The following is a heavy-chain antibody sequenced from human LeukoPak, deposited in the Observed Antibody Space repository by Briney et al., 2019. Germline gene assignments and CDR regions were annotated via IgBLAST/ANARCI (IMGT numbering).Heavy chain of an antibody. CDR2: INSKNGDT. D-gene: IGHD3-10*01. CDR1: GYTFTGYW. J-gene: IGHJ3*02. Sequence: ASVKVSCKASGYTFTGYWMHWVRQAPGQGLEWMGWINSKNGDTRSAQQFQGRVTMTRDTSTSTAYMELSRLTSDDTAVYYCARDPSQGDEAFDIWGQGTMVTVSS. V-gene: IGHV1-2*02. CDR3: ARDPSQGDEAFDI.